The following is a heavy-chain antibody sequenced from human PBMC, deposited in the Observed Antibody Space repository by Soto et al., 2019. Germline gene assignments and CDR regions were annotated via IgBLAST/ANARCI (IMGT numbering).Heavy chain of an antibody. J-gene: IGHJ6*02. D-gene: IGHD6-19*01. CDR2: ISWNSGSI. CDR1: GFTFDDYA. CDR3: AKDRGWYIYHYGMDV. Sequence: PGGSLRLSCAASGFTFDDYAMHWVRQAPGKGLEWVSGISWNSGSIGYADSVKGRFTISRDNAKNSLYLQMNSLRAEDTALYYCAKDRGWYIYHYGMDVWGQGTTVTVSS. V-gene: IGHV3-9*01.